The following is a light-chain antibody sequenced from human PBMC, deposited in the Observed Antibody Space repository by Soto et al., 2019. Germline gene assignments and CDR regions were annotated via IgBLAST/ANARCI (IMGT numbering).Light chain of an antibody. Sequence: DIQMTQSPSSLSASVGDRVSITCRASETISSNYLNWYQQKPGKAPKLLVYAASILHAGVPSRFTGSGFDTDFTLTISSLQPEDFAMYYRQQSFDTPYTFGQGTKVEI. CDR3: QQSFDTPYT. CDR1: ETISSNY. CDR2: AAS. V-gene: IGKV1-39*01. J-gene: IGKJ2*01.